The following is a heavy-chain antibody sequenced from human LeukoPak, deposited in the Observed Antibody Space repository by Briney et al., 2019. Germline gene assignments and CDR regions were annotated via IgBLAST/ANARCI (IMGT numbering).Heavy chain of an antibody. CDR3: ARDPQRGDFSMN. CDR2: IIPILGIA. CDR1: GGTFSSYV. J-gene: IGHJ4*02. Sequence: ASVKVSCKASGGTFSSYVISWVRQAPGQGLERMGRIIPILGIANYAQKFQGRVTITADKSTSTAYMELSSLRSEDTAVYYCARDPQRGDFSMNWGQGTLVTVSS. D-gene: IGHD3-3*01. V-gene: IGHV1-69*04.